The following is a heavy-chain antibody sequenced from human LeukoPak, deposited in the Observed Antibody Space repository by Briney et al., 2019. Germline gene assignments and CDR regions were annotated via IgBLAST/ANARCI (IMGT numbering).Heavy chain of an antibody. J-gene: IGHJ4*02. CDR3: ARDDGDY. V-gene: IGHV4-61*08. CDR1: GGSVSSDGYY. CDR2: IYYSGST. Sequence: KPSETLSLTCTVSGGSVSSDGYYWNWIRQPPGKGLEWIGYIYYSGSTNYNPSLKSRVTISIDTSRNQFSLKLSSVTAADTAVYYCARDDGDYWGQGTLVTVSS.